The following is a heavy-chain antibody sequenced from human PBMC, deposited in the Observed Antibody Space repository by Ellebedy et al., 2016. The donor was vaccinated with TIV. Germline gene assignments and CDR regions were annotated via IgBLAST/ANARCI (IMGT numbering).Heavy chain of an antibody. V-gene: IGHV1-69*13. CDR3: ARERAVAGTGWYFDL. D-gene: IGHD6-19*01. CDR2: IIPIFGTA. J-gene: IGHJ2*01. Sequence: SVKVSXXASGCTFSSYAISWVRPAPGQGLEWMGGIIPIFGTANYAQKFQGRVTITADESTSTAYMELSSLRSEDTAVYYCARERAVAGTGWYFDLWGRGTLVTVSS. CDR1: GCTFSSYA.